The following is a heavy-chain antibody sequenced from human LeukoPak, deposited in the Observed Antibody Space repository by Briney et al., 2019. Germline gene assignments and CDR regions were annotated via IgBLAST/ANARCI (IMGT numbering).Heavy chain of an antibody. CDR1: GYSINSGYH. CDR3: ARDLRGSPMDV. Sequence: PSQTLSLTCTVSGYSINSGYHWSWIRQQPGKGLEWIGNIYYNGRTYYKTSLKSRIIISVDMSKNQISLQLSSVTAADTAVYYCARDLRGSPMDVWGKGTPVAVSS. CDR2: IYYNGRT. D-gene: IGHD1-26*01. J-gene: IGHJ6*03. V-gene: IGHV4-31*03.